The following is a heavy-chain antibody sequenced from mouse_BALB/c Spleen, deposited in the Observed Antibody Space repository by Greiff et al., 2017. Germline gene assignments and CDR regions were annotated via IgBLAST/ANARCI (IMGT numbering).Heavy chain of an antibody. V-gene: IGHV7-3*02. Sequence: EVHLVESGGGLVQPGGSLRLSCATSGFTFTDYYMSWVRQPPGKALEWLGFIRNKANGYTTEYSASVKGRFTISRDNSQSILYLQMNTLRAEDSATYYCARDIGYDYGFAYWGQGTLVTVSA. D-gene: IGHD2-4*01. CDR1: GFTFTDYY. J-gene: IGHJ3*01. CDR3: ARDIGYDYGFAY. CDR2: IRNKANGYTT.